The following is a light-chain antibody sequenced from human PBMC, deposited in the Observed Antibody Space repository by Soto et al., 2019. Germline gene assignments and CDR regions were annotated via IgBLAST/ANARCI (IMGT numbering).Light chain of an antibody. CDR1: SSDVGSYNL. V-gene: IGLV2-23*01. CDR3: LSYAGSSAHVV. J-gene: IGLJ3*02. CDR2: EGT. Sequence: QSVLTQPASVSGSPGQSITISCTETSSDVGSYNLVSWYQQHPGKAPKLMIYEGTKRPSGVSNRFSGSKSGNTASLTISGLQAEDEADYHCLSYAGSSAHVVFVGGTKLTVL.